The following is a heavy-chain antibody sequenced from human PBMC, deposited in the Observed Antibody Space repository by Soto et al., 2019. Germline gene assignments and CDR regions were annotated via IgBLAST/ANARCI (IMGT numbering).Heavy chain of an antibody. J-gene: IGHJ4*02. Sequence: ASVKVSCKASGYTFTSYAMHWVRQAPGQRLEWMGWINAGNGNTKYSQKFQGRVTITRDTSASTAYMELSSLRSEDTAVYYCARLPGYCSGGSCYSDGDYWGQGTLVTVSS. V-gene: IGHV1-3*01. CDR2: INAGNGNT. D-gene: IGHD2-15*01. CDR1: GYTFTSYA. CDR3: ARLPGYCSGGSCYSDGDY.